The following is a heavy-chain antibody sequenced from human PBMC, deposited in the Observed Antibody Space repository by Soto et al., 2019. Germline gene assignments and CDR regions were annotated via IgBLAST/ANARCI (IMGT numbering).Heavy chain of an antibody. V-gene: IGHV3-53*01. Sequence: EVQLVESGGGLIQPGGSLRLSCAASGFTVSSNYMSWVRQAPGKGLEWVSVIYSGGSTYYADSVKGRFTISRDNSKNTLYLQMNSLRAEDTAVYYCARACYYDSSGYYCYWGQGTLVTVSS. J-gene: IGHJ4*02. D-gene: IGHD3-22*01. CDR1: GFTVSSNY. CDR2: IYSGGST. CDR3: ARACYYDSSGYYCY.